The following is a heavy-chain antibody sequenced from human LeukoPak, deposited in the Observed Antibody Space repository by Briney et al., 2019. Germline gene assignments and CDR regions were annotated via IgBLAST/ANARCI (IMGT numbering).Heavy chain of an antibody. CDR2: ISWNSGSI. J-gene: IGHJ6*03. CDR3: AKGYFDFWSDWDYMDV. V-gene: IGHV3-9*03. CDR1: GFTFSSYS. Sequence: GGSLRLSCAASGFTFSSYSMNWVRQAPGKGLEWVSGISWNSGSIGYADSVKGRFTISRDNAKNSLYLQMNSLRAEDMALYYCAKGYFDFWSDWDYMDVWGKGTTVTVSS. D-gene: IGHD3-3*01.